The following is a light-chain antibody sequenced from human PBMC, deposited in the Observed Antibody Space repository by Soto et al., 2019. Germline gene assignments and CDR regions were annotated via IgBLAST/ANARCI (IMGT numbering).Light chain of an antibody. CDR1: QSIGSW. J-gene: IGKJ1*01. CDR3: QQYNGT. V-gene: IGKV1-5*03. Sequence: DIQMTQSPSTLSASVGDRVTMTCRASQSIGSWLAWYQQKPGKAPKLLIYKASILESWVPSRFSGSGPGTAFTLTISSLQPDDFATYYCQQYNGTFGQGTKVEIK. CDR2: KAS.